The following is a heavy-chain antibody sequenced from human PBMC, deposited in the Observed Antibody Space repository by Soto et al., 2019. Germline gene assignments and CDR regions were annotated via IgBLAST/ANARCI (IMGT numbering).Heavy chain of an antibody. CDR1: GFTLSDLY. CDR2: SRNKANHYAT. Sequence: EVQLVESGGGLVQPRGSLRLSCSVSGFTLSDLYMDWVRQAPGKGLEWVGRSRNKANHYATHYAASVRGRFTISRDDSKNSMYLQMNSLKTEDTAVYYCARDLYEDYGMDVWGQGTAVTVSS. CDR3: ARDLYEDYGMDV. V-gene: IGHV3-72*01. J-gene: IGHJ6*02. D-gene: IGHD5-12*01.